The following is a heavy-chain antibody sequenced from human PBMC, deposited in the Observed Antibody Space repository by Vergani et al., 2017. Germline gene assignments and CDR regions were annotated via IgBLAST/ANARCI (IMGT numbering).Heavy chain of an antibody. D-gene: IGHD2-21*01. CDR1: GFTFSSYA. Sequence: VQLVESGGGVVQPGRSLRLSCAASGFTFSSYAMHWVRQAPGKGLEWVSAISGSGGSTYYADSVKGRFTISRDNSKNTLYLQMNSLRAEDTAVYYCAKVADYYYYYYMDVWGKGTTVTVSS. CDR2: ISGSGGST. CDR3: AKVADYYYYYYMDV. J-gene: IGHJ6*03. V-gene: IGHV3-23*04.